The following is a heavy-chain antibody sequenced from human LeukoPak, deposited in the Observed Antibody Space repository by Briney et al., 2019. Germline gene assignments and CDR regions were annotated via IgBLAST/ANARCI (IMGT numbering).Heavy chain of an antibody. J-gene: IGHJ4*02. CDR2: IYYSGST. CDR3: ATLLRYFDWSLRYYFDY. CDR1: GGSISSGDYY. D-gene: IGHD3-9*01. Sequence: SQTLSLTCTVSGGSISSGDYYWSWIRQPPGKGLEWIGYIYYSGSTYYNPSLKGRVTISVDTSKNQFSLKLSSVTAADTAVYYCATLLRYFDWSLRYYFDYWGQGTLVTVSS. V-gene: IGHV4-30-4*01.